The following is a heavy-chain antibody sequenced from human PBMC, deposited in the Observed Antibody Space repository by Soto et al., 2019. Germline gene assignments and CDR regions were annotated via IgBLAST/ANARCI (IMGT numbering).Heavy chain of an antibody. Sequence: QVHLQESGPGLVKPSETLSLPCTVSGGSISSNYWSWIRQPPGKGLEWIGFIFYSGSTSYNPSLKSRVTISIDTSEYQFSLKLNSVTAADTAVYYCASMIGDPVLSFDSWGQGTLVAVSS. CDR3: ASMIGDPVLSFDS. V-gene: IGHV4-59*01. CDR1: GGSISSNY. D-gene: IGHD3-10*02. J-gene: IGHJ5*01. CDR2: IFYSGST.